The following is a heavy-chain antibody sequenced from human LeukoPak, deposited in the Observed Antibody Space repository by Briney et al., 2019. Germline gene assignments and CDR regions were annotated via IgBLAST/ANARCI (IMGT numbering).Heavy chain of an antibody. CDR2: IYSSGTT. CDR3: ARDGYCSGGSCHGRDGMDV. J-gene: IGHJ6*02. CDR1: DGSISSYY. D-gene: IGHD2-15*01. V-gene: IGHV4-4*07. Sequence: SETLSLTCTVSDGSISSYYWSWIRQPAGKGLEWIGRIYSSGTTNYNPSLKSRVTMSVDTSKNQFSLRLSSVTAADTAVYYCARDGYCSGGSCHGRDGMDVWGQGTTVTVSS.